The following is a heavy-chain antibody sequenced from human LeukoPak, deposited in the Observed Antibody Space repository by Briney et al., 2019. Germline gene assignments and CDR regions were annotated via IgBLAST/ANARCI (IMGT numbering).Heavy chain of an antibody. J-gene: IGHJ4*02. D-gene: IGHD3-9*01. CDR2: IYPVDSDT. CDR1: GYNFTNDW. V-gene: IGHV5-51*01. CDR3: ARVPPYNCFDWHVFES. Sequence: GESLKISCKGSGYNFTNDWIAWVRQMPGEGLEWMGIIYPVDSDTRYSPSFQGQVTISADKSVSSAYLQWSSLKASDTGTYFCARVPPYNCFDWHVFESWGQGTLVTVSS.